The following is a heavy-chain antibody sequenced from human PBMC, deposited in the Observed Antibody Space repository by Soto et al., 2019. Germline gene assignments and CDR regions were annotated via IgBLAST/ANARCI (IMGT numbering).Heavy chain of an antibody. Sequence: ASVKVSCKASGYTFTGYYMHWVRQAPGQGLEWMGWINPNSGGTNYAQKFQGWVTMTRDTSISTAHMELSRLRSDDTAVYYCARDLRPGFYDSSGYYAPSYYYYGMDVWGRGTTFTVSS. CDR3: ARDLRPGFYDSSGYYAPSYYYYGMDV. V-gene: IGHV1-2*04. CDR2: INPNSGGT. CDR1: GYTFTGYY. D-gene: IGHD3-22*01. J-gene: IGHJ6*02.